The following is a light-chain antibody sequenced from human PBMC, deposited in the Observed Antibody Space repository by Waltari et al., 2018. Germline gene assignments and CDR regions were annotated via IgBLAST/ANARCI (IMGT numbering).Light chain of an antibody. V-gene: IGKV1-39*01. CDR2: DAT. Sequence: DIQMTQSPSSESASVGDGLTIICRASESITVYLNWYHKKPGQAPNLLIYDATHIQTGVPPRVSGSGSGTQFTLTISSLQPEDFATYYCQQSYTSPRTFGQGTAVEI. CDR3: QQSYTSPRT. CDR1: ESITVY. J-gene: IGKJ1*01.